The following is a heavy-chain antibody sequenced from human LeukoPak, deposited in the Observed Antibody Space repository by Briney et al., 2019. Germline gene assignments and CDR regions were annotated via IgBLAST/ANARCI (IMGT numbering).Heavy chain of an antibody. CDR1: GFTFSGAW. V-gene: IGHV3-74*03. D-gene: IGHD3-10*01. CDR3: ARVSGPGMNEYFHL. CDR2: INNDGTTT. Sequence: PGGSLRLSCAASGFTFSGAWMHRVRQAPGKGLVWVSRINNDGTTTMYADSVKGRFTLSRDNAKNTLYLQMNSLRAEDTAVYYCARVSGPGMNEYFHLWGQGTLVTVSS. J-gene: IGHJ1*01.